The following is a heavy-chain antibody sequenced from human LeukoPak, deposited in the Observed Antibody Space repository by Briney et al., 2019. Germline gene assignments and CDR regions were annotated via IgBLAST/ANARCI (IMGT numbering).Heavy chain of an antibody. CDR2: IYYTGTT. Sequence: LRHSCTASGFAFGDYALSGFRQTPGKGLEYIGHIYYTGTTDYNPSLKSRVTMPVDTSKNQFSLSLISVTASDTAVYFCAAAPTQHYFDYWGQGTLVAASS. D-gene: IGHD1-1*01. CDR1: GFAFGDYA. J-gene: IGHJ4*02. CDR3: AAAPTQHYFDY. V-gene: IGHV4-59*01.